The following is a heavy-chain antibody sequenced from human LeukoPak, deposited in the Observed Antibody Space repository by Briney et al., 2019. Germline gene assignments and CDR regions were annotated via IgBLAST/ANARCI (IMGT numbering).Heavy chain of an antibody. J-gene: IGHJ4*02. CDR3: ARGDDFSGDH. D-gene: IGHD1-1*01. CDR2: IHPEGNER. Sequence: GGSLRLSCAVSGFTFSNFWMSWVRQAPGRGLEWVANIHPEGNERYHVESVKGRFTISRDNTKNLLFLQMNGLRVEDTAVYYCARGDDFSGDHWGQGTLVTVSS. CDR1: GFTFSNFW. V-gene: IGHV3-7*04.